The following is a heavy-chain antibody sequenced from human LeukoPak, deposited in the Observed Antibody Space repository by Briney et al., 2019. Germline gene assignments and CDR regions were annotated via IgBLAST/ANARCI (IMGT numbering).Heavy chain of an antibody. J-gene: IGHJ4*02. Sequence: ASVKVSCMASGYTFTSYYVYWVRQAPGQGLEWMGVINPSSGITNSAQKLQGRVTMTRDASTSTVYMELSSLRSDDTAVYYCARGGSGLEYWGQGTLVTVSS. CDR1: GYTFTSYY. D-gene: IGHD6-19*01. CDR3: ARGGSGLEY. V-gene: IGHV1-46*04. CDR2: INPSSGIT.